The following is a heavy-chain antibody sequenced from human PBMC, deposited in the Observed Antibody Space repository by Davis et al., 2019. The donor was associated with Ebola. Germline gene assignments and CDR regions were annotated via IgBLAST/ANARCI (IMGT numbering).Heavy chain of an antibody. CDR3: ARGRVVLEWLYFAY. CDR2: IYYSGST. Sequence: MPSETLSLTCTVSGGTISSGDYYWSWIRQPPGKGPEWIGYIYYSGSTYYNPSLKSRVTISVDTSKNQFSLKLSSVTAADTAVYYCARGRVVLEWLYFAYWGQGTLVTVSS. CDR1: GGTISSGDYY. J-gene: IGHJ4*02. V-gene: IGHV4-30-4*02. D-gene: IGHD3-3*01.